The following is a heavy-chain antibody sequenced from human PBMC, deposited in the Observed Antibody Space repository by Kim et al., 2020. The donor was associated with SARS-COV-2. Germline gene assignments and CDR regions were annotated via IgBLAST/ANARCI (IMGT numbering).Heavy chain of an antibody. V-gene: IGHV3-74*01. Sequence: GGSLRLSCAASGFRSSNYYVNWVRQRPGKGLEWVSRISNDGGVTHYADSVRGRFTMSRDSAENTVYLQMNSLSAEGTAVYFCARGIFRDGFDVWGQGTTVSVSS. CDR2: ISNDGGVT. J-gene: IGHJ6*02. D-gene: IGHD2-15*01. CDR3: ARGIFRDGFDV. CDR1: GFRSSNYY.